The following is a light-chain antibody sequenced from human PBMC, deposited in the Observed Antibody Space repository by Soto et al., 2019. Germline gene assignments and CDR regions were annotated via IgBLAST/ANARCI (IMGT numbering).Light chain of an antibody. Sequence: EIVLTQSPGTLSLSPGERVTLSCRASQSVISNYLAWYQQKPGQAPRLLIYGASSRATGNPDRFSGSGSGTDFTLSISRLEPEDFAVYYCQQYSSSPRTFGQGTKVDIK. CDR3: QQYSSSPRT. V-gene: IGKV3-20*01. J-gene: IGKJ2*01. CDR2: GAS. CDR1: QSVISNY.